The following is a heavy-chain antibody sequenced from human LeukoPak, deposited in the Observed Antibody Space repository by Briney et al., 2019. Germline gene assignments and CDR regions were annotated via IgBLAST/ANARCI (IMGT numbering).Heavy chain of an antibody. CDR3: ARDRITMTTP. CDR2: ISSSSSPI. CDR1: GFIFSSYS. V-gene: IGHV3-48*04. D-gene: IGHD3-22*01. Sequence: GGSLRLSCAASGFIFSSYSMNWVRQAPGKGLEWVSYISSSSSPIYYADSVKGRFTISRDNAKNTLYLQMNSLRAEDTALYYCARDRITMTTPWGQGTLVTVSS. J-gene: IGHJ4*02.